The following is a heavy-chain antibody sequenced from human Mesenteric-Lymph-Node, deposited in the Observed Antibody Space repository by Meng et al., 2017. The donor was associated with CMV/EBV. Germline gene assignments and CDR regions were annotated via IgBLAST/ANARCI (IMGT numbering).Heavy chain of an antibody. V-gene: IGHV1-2*02. D-gene: IGHD6-19*01. J-gene: IGHJ6*02. Sequence: ASVKVSCKASGYTFTGYYMHWVRQAPGQGLEWMGWINPNSGGTNYAQMFQGRVTMTRDTSITTAYMELKRLRSDDTAVYYCARGQGRQWLVRGYYYYGMDVWGQGTTVTVSS. CDR2: INPNSGGT. CDR1: GYTFTGYY. CDR3: ARGQGRQWLVRGYYYYGMDV.